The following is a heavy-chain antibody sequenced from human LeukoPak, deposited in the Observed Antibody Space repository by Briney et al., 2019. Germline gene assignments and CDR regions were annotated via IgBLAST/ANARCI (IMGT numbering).Heavy chain of an antibody. D-gene: IGHD6-13*01. J-gene: IGHJ4*02. Sequence: GRSLRLSCAASGFTFSSYGMHWVRQAPGKGLEWVAVISYDGSNKYYADSVKGRFTISRDNSKNTLYLQMNSLRAEDTAVYYCAKDTHHSSSPLTFDYWGQGTLVTVSS. CDR2: ISYDGSNK. CDR1: GFTFSSYG. V-gene: IGHV3-30*18. CDR3: AKDTHHSSSPLTFDY.